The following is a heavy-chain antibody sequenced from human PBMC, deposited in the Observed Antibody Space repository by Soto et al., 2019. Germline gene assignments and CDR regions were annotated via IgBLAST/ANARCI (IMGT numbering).Heavy chain of an antibody. Sequence: SETLSLTCAIYGGSFSGYYWSWIRQPPGKGLEWIGEINHSGSTNYNPSLKSRVTISVDTSKNQFSLKLSSVTAADAAVYYCARGGRDTNYYGYVSSSWYPGDYYYCYGMDVWGQGTTVTVSS. CDR2: INHSGST. V-gene: IGHV4-34*01. CDR3: ARGGRDTNYYGYVSSSWYPGDYYYCYGMDV. D-gene: IGHD6-13*01. J-gene: IGHJ6*01. CDR1: GGSFSGYY.